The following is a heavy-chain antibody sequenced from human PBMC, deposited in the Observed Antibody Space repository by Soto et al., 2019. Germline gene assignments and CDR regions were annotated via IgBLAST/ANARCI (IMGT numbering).Heavy chain of an antibody. CDR2: ISGDGNDK. CDR1: GVIVRNFG. J-gene: IGHJ5*01. CDR3: VQGASTAHQPLDS. V-gene: IGHV3-30*03. Sequence: WGSLRLSCAASGVIVRNFGMHWVRRAPGKGLEWVATISGDGNDKYYPDSMKGRFTISRDNFNNTLYLQLNSLRPEDTAVYHCVQGASTAHQPLDSWGHGVLVTVSS. D-gene: IGHD1-26*01.